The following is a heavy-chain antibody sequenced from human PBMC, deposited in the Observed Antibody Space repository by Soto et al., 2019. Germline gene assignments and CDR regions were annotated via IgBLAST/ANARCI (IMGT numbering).Heavy chain of an antibody. V-gene: IGHV1-24*01. D-gene: IGHD2-15*01. Sequence: ASVKVSCKVSGYTLTELSMHWVRQAPGKGLEWMGGFDPEDGETFYAQKFQGRVTMTEDTSTDTAYMDLSSLTSEDTAVYYCATELVRPHYYYYYGVDVWGQGTTVTVSS. J-gene: IGHJ6*02. CDR1: GYTLTELS. CDR3: ATELVRPHYYYYYGVDV. CDR2: FDPEDGET.